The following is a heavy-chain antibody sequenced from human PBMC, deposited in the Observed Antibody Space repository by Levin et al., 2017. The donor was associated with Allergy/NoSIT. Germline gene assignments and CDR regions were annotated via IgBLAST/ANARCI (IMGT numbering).Heavy chain of an antibody. CDR2: LSPLASSP. CDR1: GYTFTRYW. V-gene: IGHV5-10-1*01. CDR3: TRHVDGDYYLDV. Sequence: SFYGSGYTFTRYWINWVRQMPGPFLSFLSLLSPLASSPAYSPSFQGHVTISVDRSISTAYLQWSSLRASDTAMYYCTRHVDGDYYLDVWGKGTTVIVSS. J-gene: IGHJ6*03. D-gene: IGHD5-24*01.